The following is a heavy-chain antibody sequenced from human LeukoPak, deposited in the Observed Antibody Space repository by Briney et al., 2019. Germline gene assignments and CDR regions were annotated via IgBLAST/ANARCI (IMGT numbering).Heavy chain of an antibody. CDR3: ARDLVTTY. J-gene: IGHJ4*02. D-gene: IGHD1-1*01. CDR2: ISSSSTTI. CDR1: GFTFSTYS. V-gene: IGHV3-48*02. Sequence: GGSLRLSCAASGFTFSTYSMNWVRQAPGKGLEGISYISSSSTTIYYADSVKGRFTISRDNAKNSLYLQMNSLTDEDTAVYYCARDLVTTYWGQGTLVAVSS.